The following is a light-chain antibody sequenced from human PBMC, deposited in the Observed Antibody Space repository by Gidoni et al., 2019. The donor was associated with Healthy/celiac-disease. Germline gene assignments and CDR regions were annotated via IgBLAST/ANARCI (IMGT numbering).Light chain of an antibody. J-gene: IGKJ2*01. CDR1: QSISSY. V-gene: IGKV1-39*01. Sequence: DIQMTKSPSSLSASIGDRVTITCRASQSISSYLNWYQQKPGKAPKLLIYAASSLQSGVPSRFSGSGSWTDFTLTIISLQPEDFSTYYFQQSYSTPPYTFGQGTKLEIK. CDR2: AAS. CDR3: QQSYSTPPYT.